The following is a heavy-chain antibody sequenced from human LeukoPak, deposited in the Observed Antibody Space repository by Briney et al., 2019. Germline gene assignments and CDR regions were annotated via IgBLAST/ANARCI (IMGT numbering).Heavy chain of an antibody. CDR3: ASSDPNSGSYPFDY. CDR2: IYYSGST. CDR1: GGSISSSSYY. Sequence: PSETLSLTCTVSGGSISSSSYYWGWIRQPPGKGLEWIGSIYYSGSTYHNPSLKSRVTISVDTSKNQFSLKLSSVTAADTAVYYCASSDPNSGSYPFDYWGQGTLVTVSS. D-gene: IGHD1-26*01. J-gene: IGHJ4*02. V-gene: IGHV4-39*01.